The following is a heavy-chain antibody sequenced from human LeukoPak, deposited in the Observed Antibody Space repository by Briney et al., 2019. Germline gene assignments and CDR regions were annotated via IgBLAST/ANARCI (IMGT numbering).Heavy chain of an antibody. CDR2: ISYDGSNK. J-gene: IGHJ6*03. V-gene: IGHV3-30*19. CDR1: GFTFSNYG. Sequence: GGSLRLSCAASGFTFSNYGIHWVRQAPGKGLEWVAVISYDGSNKYYADSVKGRFTISRDNSKNTLYLQMNSLRAEDTAVYYCARDIVSGSYLGYMDVWGKGTTVTVSS. D-gene: IGHD1-26*01. CDR3: ARDIVSGSYLGYMDV.